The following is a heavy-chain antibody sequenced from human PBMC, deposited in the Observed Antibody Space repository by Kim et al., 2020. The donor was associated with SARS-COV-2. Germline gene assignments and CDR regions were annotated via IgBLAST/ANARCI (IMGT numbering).Heavy chain of an antibody. CDR2: ISSSSSYI. D-gene: IGHD6-19*01. J-gene: IGHJ4*02. Sequence: GGSLRLSCAASGFTFSSYSMNWVRQAPGKGLEWVSSISSSSSYIYYADSAKGRFTISRDNAKNSLYLQMNSLRAEDTAVYYCARRFGSSGWAKIAHQTDYWGQGTLVTVSS. CDR3: ARRFGSSGWAKIAHQTDY. V-gene: IGHV3-21*01. CDR1: GFTFSSYS.